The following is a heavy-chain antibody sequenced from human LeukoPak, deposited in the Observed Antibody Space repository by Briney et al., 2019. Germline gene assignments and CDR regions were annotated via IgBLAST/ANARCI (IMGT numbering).Heavy chain of an antibody. D-gene: IGHD3-22*01. J-gene: IGHJ4*02. V-gene: IGHV1-2*02. CDR3: ASISSGYDPFDY. CDR2: INPNSGGT. Sequence: EAAVKVSCKASGYTFTGYYMHWVRQAPGQGLEWMGWINPNSGGTNYAQKFQGRVTMTRDTSISTAYMELSRLRSDDTAVYYCASISSGYDPFDYWGQGTLVTVSS. CDR1: GYTFTGYY.